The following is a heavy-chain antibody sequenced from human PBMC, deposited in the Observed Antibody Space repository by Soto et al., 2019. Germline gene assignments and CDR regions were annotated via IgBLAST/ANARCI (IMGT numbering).Heavy chain of an antibody. Sequence: SETLSLTCAVYGGSFSGYYWSWIRQPPGKGLEWIGEINHSGSTNYNPSLKSRVTISVDTSKNQFSLKLSSVTAADTAVYYCARVFKLGFWSGSFDYYYYMDVWGKGTTVTVSS. J-gene: IGHJ6*03. CDR3: ARVFKLGFWSGSFDYYYYMDV. V-gene: IGHV4-34*01. D-gene: IGHD3-3*01. CDR1: GGSFSGYY. CDR2: INHSGST.